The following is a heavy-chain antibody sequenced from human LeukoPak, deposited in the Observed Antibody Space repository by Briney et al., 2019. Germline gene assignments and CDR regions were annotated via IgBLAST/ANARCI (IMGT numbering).Heavy chain of an antibody. J-gene: IGHJ6*04. CDR2: INPNSGGT. CDR3: AINMVRGVVYGMDV. V-gene: IGHV1-2*04. CDR1: GYTFTGYY. Sequence: GASVKVSCKASGYTFTGYYMPWVRQAPGQGLEWMGWINPNSGGTNYAQKFQGWVTMTRDTSISTAYMELSRLRSDDTAVYYCAINMVRGVVYGMDVWGKGTTVTVSS. D-gene: IGHD3-10*01.